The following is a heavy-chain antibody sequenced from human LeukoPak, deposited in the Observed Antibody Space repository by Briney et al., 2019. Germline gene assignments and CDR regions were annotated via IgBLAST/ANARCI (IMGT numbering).Heavy chain of an antibody. J-gene: IGHJ4*02. D-gene: IGHD1-26*01. CDR1: GFIFSSYS. V-gene: IGHV3-49*04. CDR2: IRSKAYGGTG. CDR3: TRSESGTYKGGFDF. Sequence: GGSLRLSCAASGFIFSSYSMNWVRQAPGKGLEWVGFIRSKAYGGTGEYAASVKGRFTISRDDSKSIAHLQMNSLKTEDTAVYYCTRSESGTYKGGFDFWGQGTLVTVSS.